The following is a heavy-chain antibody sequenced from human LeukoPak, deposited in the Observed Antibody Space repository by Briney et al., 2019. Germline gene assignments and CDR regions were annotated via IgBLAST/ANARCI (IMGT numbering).Heavy chain of an antibody. V-gene: IGHV3-53*01. Sequence: GGSLRLSYAASGFTVSSNYMSWVRQAPGKGLEWVSVIYSGGSTYYADSVKGRLTISRDNSKNTLYLQMNSLRAEDTAVYYCARAPGWNYGYYMDVWGKGTTVTVSS. J-gene: IGHJ6*03. D-gene: IGHD1-7*01. CDR1: GFTVSSNY. CDR2: IYSGGST. CDR3: ARAPGWNYGYYMDV.